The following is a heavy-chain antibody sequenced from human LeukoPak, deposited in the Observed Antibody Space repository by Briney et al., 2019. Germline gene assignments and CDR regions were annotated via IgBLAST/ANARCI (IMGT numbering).Heavy chain of an antibody. Sequence: PGGSLRLSCAASGFTFSSYGMHWVRQAPGKGLEWVAVIWYDGSNKYYADSVKGRFTISRDNSKNTLYLQMNSLRAEDTAVYYCAKGDRNYDFWSGYPDYWGQGTLVTVSS. V-gene: IGHV3-33*06. CDR1: GFTFSSYG. J-gene: IGHJ4*02. CDR3: AKGDRNYDFWSGYPDY. CDR2: IWYDGSNK. D-gene: IGHD3-3*01.